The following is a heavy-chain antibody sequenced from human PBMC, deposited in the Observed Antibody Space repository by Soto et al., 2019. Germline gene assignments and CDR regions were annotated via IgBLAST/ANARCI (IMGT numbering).Heavy chain of an antibody. J-gene: IGHJ5*02. CDR1: GYSFTSYW. V-gene: IGHV5-10-1*01. CDR3: ARQNDYKSWFDP. CDR2: IDPSDSYT. D-gene: IGHD4-4*01. Sequence: GESLKISCKGSGYSFTSYWISWVRQMPGKGLEWMGRIDPSDSYTNYSPSFQGHVTISADKSISTAYLQWSSLKASDTAMYYCARQNDYKSWFDPWGQGTMVTVYS.